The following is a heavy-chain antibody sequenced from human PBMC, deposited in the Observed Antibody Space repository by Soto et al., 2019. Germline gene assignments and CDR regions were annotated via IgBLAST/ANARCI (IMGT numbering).Heavy chain of an antibody. J-gene: IGHJ4*02. CDR2: IRGSGGRK. CDR3: ARGPN. Sequence: GGSLRLSCAASGFTFSSYAMSWVRQAPGKGLEWVADIRGSGGRKYYADSVKGRFTISRDNSKNSLYLHMNSLRAEDTAVYYCARGPNWGQGTLVTVSS. CDR1: GFTFSSYA. V-gene: IGHV3-23*01.